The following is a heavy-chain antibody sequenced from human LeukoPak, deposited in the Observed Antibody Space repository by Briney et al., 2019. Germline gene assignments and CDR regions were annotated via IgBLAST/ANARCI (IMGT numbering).Heavy chain of an antibody. D-gene: IGHD6-19*01. J-gene: IGHJ4*02. CDR2: FDPEDGET. Sequence: GASVKVSCKVSGYTLTELSMRWVRQAPGKGLEWMGGFDPEDGETIYAQKFQGRVTMTEDTSTDTAYMELSSLRSEDTAVYYCATDSSGWYLFDYWGQGTLVAVSS. CDR3: ATDSSGWYLFDY. V-gene: IGHV1-24*01. CDR1: GYTLTELS.